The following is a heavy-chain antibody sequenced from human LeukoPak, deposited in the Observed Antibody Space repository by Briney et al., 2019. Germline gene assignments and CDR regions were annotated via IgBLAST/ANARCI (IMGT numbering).Heavy chain of an antibody. CDR1: GDSISSSY. V-gene: IGHV4-59*01. CDR3: ATWAYTSSWSNWFDP. Sequence: SETLSLTCTVSGDSISSSYWGWIRQPPGKGLEWIGCFYYSGYTNYNPSLKSRLTMSIDTSNNQFSLKLTSVTAADTAIYYCATWAYTSSWSNWFDPWGQGTLVTVSS. CDR2: FYYSGYT. D-gene: IGHD6-13*01. J-gene: IGHJ5*02.